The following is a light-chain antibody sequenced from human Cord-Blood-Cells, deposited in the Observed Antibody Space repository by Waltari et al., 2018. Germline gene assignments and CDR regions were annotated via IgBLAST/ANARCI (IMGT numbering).Light chain of an antibody. J-gene: IGLJ1*01. Sequence: QSALTQPRSVSGSPGQSVTISCTGTSSDVGGYNYVSWYQQHPGKPPKLMIYDVSKRPTGVPDRFSGSKSGNTASLTISGLQAEDEADYYCCSYAGSYTFVFGTGTKVTGL. CDR1: SSDVGGYNY. V-gene: IGLV2-11*01. CDR2: DVS. CDR3: CSYAGSYTFV.